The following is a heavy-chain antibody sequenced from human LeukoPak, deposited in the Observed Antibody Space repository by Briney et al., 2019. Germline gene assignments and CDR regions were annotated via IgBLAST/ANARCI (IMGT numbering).Heavy chain of an antibody. CDR3: TRPRAYDSSSGYVH. CDR2: IYPGDSYT. D-gene: IGHD6-6*01. V-gene: IGHV5-51*01. J-gene: IGHJ4*02. Sequence: GESLKISRKGSGYSFTNYWVAWVRQMPGKGLEWMGIIYPGDSYTRYSPSFQGQVTISADKSISTAYLQWSSLKASDTAIYYCTRPRAYDSSSGYVHWGQGTLVTVSS. CDR1: GYSFTNYW.